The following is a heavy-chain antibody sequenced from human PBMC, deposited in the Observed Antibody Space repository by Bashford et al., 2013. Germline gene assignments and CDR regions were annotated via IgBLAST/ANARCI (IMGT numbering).Heavy chain of an antibody. CDR1: GYTFTGYY. D-gene: IGHD5-18*01. Sequence: ASVKVSCKASGYTFTGYYMHWVRQAPGQGLEWMGIINPSGGSTSYAQKFQGRVTVTRDTSTSTVYMELSSLRSEDTAVYYCARDRETDTAMVTNDYWGQGTLVTVSS. CDR2: INPSGGST. CDR3: ARDRETDTAMVTNDY. J-gene: IGHJ4*02. V-gene: IGHV1-46*01.